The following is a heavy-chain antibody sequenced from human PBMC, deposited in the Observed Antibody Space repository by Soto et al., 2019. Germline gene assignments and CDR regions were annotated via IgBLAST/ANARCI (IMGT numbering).Heavy chain of an antibody. J-gene: IGHJ4*02. D-gene: IGHD2-21*02. V-gene: IGHV3-30*04. CDR2: ISHDGSNK. CDR3: TRDLFSCGGDCYGDK. Sequence: QVRLVESGGGVVQPGRSLRLSCAASGFTFSRYVMHWVRQAPGKGLEWVAFISHDGSNKYYADSVKGRFTISRDNSKDTLSLQMNSLRAEDTAVYYCTRDLFSCGGDCYGDKWGQGTLVTVSS. CDR1: GFTFSRYV.